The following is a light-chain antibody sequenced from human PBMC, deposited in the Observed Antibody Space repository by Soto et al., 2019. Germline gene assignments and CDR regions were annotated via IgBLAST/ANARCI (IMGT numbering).Light chain of an antibody. CDR3: QQYNNWPPIT. J-gene: IGKJ5*01. Sequence: EIVMTQSPATLSVSPGERATLSCRASQSVSSNLDWYQQKPGQAPRLLIYGASTRANGSPARFSGSGSGTEFTLTISSLQSEDFAVYYCQQYNNWPPITFGQGTRLEIK. CDR2: GAS. CDR1: QSVSSN. V-gene: IGKV3-15*01.